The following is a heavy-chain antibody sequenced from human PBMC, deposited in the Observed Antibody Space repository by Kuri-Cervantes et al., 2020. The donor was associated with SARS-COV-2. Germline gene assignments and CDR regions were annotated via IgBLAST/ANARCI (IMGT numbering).Heavy chain of an antibody. J-gene: IGHJ5*02. CDR3: AHRRLVEYSYENWFDP. V-gene: IGHV2-5*02. CDR1: GFSLSTSGVG. D-gene: IGHD6-6*01. CDR2: IYWDDDK. Sequence: SGPTLVKPTQTLTLTCTFSGFSLSTSGVGVGWIRQPPGKALEWLALIYWDDDKRYSPSLKSRLTITKDTSKNQVVLTMTNMDPVDTATYYCAHRRLVEYSYENWFDPWGQGTLVTVSS.